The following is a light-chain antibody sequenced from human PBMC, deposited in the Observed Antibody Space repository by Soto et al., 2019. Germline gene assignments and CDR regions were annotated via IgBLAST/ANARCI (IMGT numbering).Light chain of an antibody. CDR1: RDVGSD. Sequence: ITKSPSSLAAYVREKIIITCRASRDVGSDVSWYQQKPGQAPKLLIYAASNLYTGVPSRFSGSRSGTEFTLTISSLQPEDFASYYCLQDYVDSWTFGQGTKVDIK. CDR3: LQDYVDSWT. J-gene: IGKJ1*01. V-gene: IGKV1-6*01. CDR2: AAS.